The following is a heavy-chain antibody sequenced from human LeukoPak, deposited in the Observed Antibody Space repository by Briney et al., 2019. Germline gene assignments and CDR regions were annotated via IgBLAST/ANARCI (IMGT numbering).Heavy chain of an antibody. V-gene: IGHV3-23*01. J-gene: IGHJ4*02. CDR2: IGGSGGTT. CDR1: GFTFSSYA. Sequence: PGGSLRLSCAASGFTFSSYAMSGVRQAPGKGLEWVSSIGGSGGTTFYADSVKGRFTISRDNSKNTLYLQMSSLRAEDTAVYYCAKGYCASTTCYARFENWGQGTLVTVSS. D-gene: IGHD2-2*01. CDR3: AKGYCASTTCYARFEN.